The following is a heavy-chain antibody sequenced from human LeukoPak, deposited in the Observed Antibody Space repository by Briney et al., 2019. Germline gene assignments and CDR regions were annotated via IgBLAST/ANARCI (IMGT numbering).Heavy chain of an antibody. CDR3: ARDLWWLGESDAFDI. CDR1: GFTFSSYS. Sequence: GRSLRLSCAASGFTFSSYSMNWVRQAPGKGLEWVSSISSSSYRYYADSVKGRFTISRDNAKNSLYLQMNSLRAEDTAVYYCARDLWWLGESDAFDIWGQGTMVTVSS. V-gene: IGHV3-21*01. J-gene: IGHJ3*02. D-gene: IGHD3-10*01. CDR2: ISSSSYR.